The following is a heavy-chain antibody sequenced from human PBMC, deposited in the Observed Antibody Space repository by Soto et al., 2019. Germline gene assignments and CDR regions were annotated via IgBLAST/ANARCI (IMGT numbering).Heavy chain of an antibody. CDR1: GYTFTSYY. CDR3: ARDRFWSGYRPDPDFDY. D-gene: IGHD3-3*01. CDR2: INPSGGST. Sequence: VASVQVSCKASGYTFTSYYMHWVRQAPGQGLEWMVIINPSGGSTIYAQKFQGRVTMTRDTSTSTVYMELSSLRSEDTAVYYCARDRFWSGYRPDPDFDYWGQGTLVTVSS. V-gene: IGHV1-46*01. J-gene: IGHJ4*02.